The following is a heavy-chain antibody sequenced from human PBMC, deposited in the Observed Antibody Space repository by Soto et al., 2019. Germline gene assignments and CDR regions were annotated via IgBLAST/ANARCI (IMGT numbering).Heavy chain of an antibody. Sequence: GGSLRLSCAAPGFTFSSYWMHWVRQAPGKGLVWVSRINSDGSSTSYADSVKGRFTISRDNAKNTLYLQMNSLRVEDTAVYYCARQWTNYDILTGYFQYYFDYWGQGTLVTV. CDR2: INSDGSST. CDR1: GFTFSSYW. CDR3: ARQWTNYDILTGYFQYYFDY. J-gene: IGHJ4*02. D-gene: IGHD3-9*01. V-gene: IGHV3-74*01.